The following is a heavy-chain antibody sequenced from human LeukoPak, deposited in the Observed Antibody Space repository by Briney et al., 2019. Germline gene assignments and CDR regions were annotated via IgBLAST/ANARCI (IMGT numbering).Heavy chain of an antibody. D-gene: IGHD3-10*01. CDR2: TYYRSKWYN. J-gene: IGHJ5*02. CDR1: GDSVSSKRAA. CDR3: ARCRFGYFLNLFDA. Sequence: SQTLSLTCAISGDSVSSKRAAWNWIRQSPSRGLEWLGRTYYRSKWYNDYAVSVKSRITINPDTSKSQFSLQLNSVPPEDTAVYYCARCRFGYFLNLFDAWGQGTLVTVPS. V-gene: IGHV6-1*01.